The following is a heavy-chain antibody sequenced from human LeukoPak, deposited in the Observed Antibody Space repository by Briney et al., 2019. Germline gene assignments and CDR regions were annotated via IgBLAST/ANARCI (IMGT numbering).Heavy chain of an antibody. V-gene: IGHV4-39*01. CDR2: IYYSGST. Sequence: SETLSLTCTVSGGSISSSSYYWGWIRQPPGKGLEWIGSIYYSGSTYYNPSLKSRVTISVDTSKNQFSLKLSPVTAADTAVYYCARHWRAAAGKNWFDPWGQGTLVTVSS. CDR3: ARHWRAAAGKNWFDP. CDR1: GGSISSSSYY. D-gene: IGHD6-13*01. J-gene: IGHJ5*02.